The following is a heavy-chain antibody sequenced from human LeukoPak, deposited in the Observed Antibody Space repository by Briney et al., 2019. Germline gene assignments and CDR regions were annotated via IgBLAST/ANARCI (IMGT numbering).Heavy chain of an antibody. CDR2: IYYSGST. CDR1: GGSISSSSYY. D-gene: IGHD6-19*01. CDR3: AIGYSSGWERGPYFDY. J-gene: IGHJ4*02. V-gene: IGHV4-39*01. Sequence: SETLSLTCTVSGGSISSSSYYWGWIRQPPGKGLEWIGSIYYSGSTYYNPSLKSRVTISVDTSKNQFSLKLSSVTAADTAVYYCAIGYSSGWERGPYFDYWGQGTLVTVSS.